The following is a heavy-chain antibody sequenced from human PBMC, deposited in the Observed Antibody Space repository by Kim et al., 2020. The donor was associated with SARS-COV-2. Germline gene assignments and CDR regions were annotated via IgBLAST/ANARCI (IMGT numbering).Heavy chain of an antibody. J-gene: IGHJ6*01. Sequence: ASVKVSCKASSYTFTGYYMHWVRQAPGQGPEWMGRINPDSCGTKYAQQFQGRVTMTRDTSISTAYMELSGLRSDDTAGYYCARAGVSNDYGDYGL. CDR3: ARAGVSNDYGDYGL. V-gene: IGHV1-2*06. CDR1: SYTFTGYY. CDR2: INPDSCGT. D-gene: IGHD4-17*01.